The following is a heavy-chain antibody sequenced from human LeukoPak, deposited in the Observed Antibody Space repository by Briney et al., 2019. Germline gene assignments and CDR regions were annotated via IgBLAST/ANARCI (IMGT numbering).Heavy chain of an antibody. CDR3: ASGTYSYGCPY. Sequence: PGGSLRLSCSASGFTVSSNYMSWVRHAPGKGLEWVSVIYSGGSTYYADSVKGRFTISRDNSKNTLYLQMSSLRAEDTAVYYCASGTYSYGCPYWGQGTLVTVSS. D-gene: IGHD5-18*01. J-gene: IGHJ4*02. CDR1: GFTVSSNY. V-gene: IGHV3-66*02. CDR2: IYSGGST.